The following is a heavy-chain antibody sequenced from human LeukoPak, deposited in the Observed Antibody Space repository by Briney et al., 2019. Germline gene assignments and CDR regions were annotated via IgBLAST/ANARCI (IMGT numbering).Heavy chain of an antibody. CDR3: AGGEGDGYNPPDY. Sequence: ASVKVSCKASGYTFTGNYMHWVRQAPGPGLERMGWINPNSGGTNYAQKFQGRATMTRDTSISTAYMELSRLRSDDTAVYYCAGGEGDGYNPPDYWGQGTLVTVSS. V-gene: IGHV1-2*02. CDR1: GYTFTGNY. J-gene: IGHJ4*02. D-gene: IGHD5-24*01. CDR2: INPNSGGT.